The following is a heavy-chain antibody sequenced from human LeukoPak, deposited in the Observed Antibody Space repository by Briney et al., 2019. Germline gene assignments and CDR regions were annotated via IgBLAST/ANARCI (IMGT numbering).Heavy chain of an antibody. CDR1: AGSISSYY. J-gene: IGHJ5*02. Sequence: SETLSLTCTVSAGSISSYYWSWIRQPAGKGLEWIGRIYTSGSTNYNPSLKSRVTMSVDTSKNQFSLKLSSVTAADTAVYYCARVLSSGGWGDWFDPWGQGTLVTVSS. CDR3: ARVLSSGGWGDWFDP. CDR2: IYTSGST. D-gene: IGHD6-19*01. V-gene: IGHV4-4*07.